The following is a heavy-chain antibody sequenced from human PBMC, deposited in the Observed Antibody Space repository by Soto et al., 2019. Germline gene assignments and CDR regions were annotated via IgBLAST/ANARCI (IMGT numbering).Heavy chain of an antibody. Sequence: PGGSLRLSCAASGFTVSNSYMSWVRQTPGKGLEWVSAMSGSGGSTYYAESVKGRFTISRDKSKNTLYLQMNSLRAEDTAVYYCAKGAHGSGPPLWGQGTLVTVSS. J-gene: IGHJ4*02. CDR1: GFTVSNSY. CDR2: MSGSGGST. D-gene: IGHD5-12*01. CDR3: AKGAHGSGPPL. V-gene: IGHV3-23*01.